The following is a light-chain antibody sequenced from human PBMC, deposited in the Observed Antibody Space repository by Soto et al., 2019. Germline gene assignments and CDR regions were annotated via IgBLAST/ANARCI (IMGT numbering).Light chain of an antibody. CDR2: AAS. CDR1: QGISKY. V-gene: IGKV1-27*01. J-gene: IGKJ4*01. CDR3: QNYNSPPLT. Sequence: DIQMTQSPSSLSASVGDRVTITCRASQGISKYLAWYQQKPGKVPKVLIYAASTLQSGVPSRFSGSGSGTDFTLTISSLQSEDAATYYCQNYNSPPLTFGGGTKVEIK.